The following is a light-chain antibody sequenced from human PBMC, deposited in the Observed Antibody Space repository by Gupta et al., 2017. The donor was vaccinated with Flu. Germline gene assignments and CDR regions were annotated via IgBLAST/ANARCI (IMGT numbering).Light chain of an antibody. J-gene: IGKJ4*01. CDR1: QSVSSNS. CDR2: GAS. Sequence: IVLTQSPGTLSLSPGERATLSCRASQSVSSNSLAWYQQKPGHAPRLLIYGASSRTIDIPGRFSGSGSGTDFNLTISRLEPEDFAVYYCQQDGSSPLTFGGGTKVEIK. V-gene: IGKV3-20*01. CDR3: QQDGSSPLT.